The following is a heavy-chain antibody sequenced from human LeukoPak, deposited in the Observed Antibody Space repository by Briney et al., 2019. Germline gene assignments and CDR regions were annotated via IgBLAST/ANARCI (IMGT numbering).Heavy chain of an antibody. V-gene: IGHV4-34*01. Sequence: SQTLSLTCALYGGSFSGYYWSWIRQPPGKGLEWIGEINHSVSTNYNPSLKSRVTISVDTSKNQFSLKLTSVTAADTAVYFCARGGYYGSGNDFRFDPWGQGTLVTVSS. J-gene: IGHJ5*02. CDR2: INHSVST. CDR3: ARGGYYGSGNDFRFDP. CDR1: GGSFSGYY. D-gene: IGHD3-10*01.